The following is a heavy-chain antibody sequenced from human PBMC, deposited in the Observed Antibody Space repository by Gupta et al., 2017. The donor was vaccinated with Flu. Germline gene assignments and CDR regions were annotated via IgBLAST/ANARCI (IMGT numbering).Heavy chain of an antibody. Sequence: ISWGRQATGLGIEWMGWISAWNGNTNYAQKFQGRVTMNTDTATSTAYMELRSLRADDAAVYYCARRAPTWEEGGGKWFDPWGQGTRVTVSS. J-gene: IGHJ5*02. CDR2: ISAWNGNT. CDR3: ARRAPTWEEGGGKWFDP. D-gene: IGHD1-26*01. V-gene: IGHV1-18*01.